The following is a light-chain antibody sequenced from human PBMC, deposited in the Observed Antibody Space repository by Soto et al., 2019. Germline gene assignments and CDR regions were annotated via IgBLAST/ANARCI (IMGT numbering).Light chain of an antibody. CDR1: QPISNW. V-gene: IGKV1-5*01. CDR2: DSS. J-gene: IGKJ2*01. Sequence: DIQMTQSPSTLSASVGDRVTISCRASQPISNWLAWYQQKPGKAPKLLIYDSSSLETGVPPRFSGTGSGTQYTLIISSLQPDDSATYYCQQYNSDPYTFGQGTRLQIK. CDR3: QQYNSDPYT.